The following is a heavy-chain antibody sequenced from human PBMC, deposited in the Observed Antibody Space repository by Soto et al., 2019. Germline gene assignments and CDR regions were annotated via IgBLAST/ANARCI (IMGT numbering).Heavy chain of an antibody. CDR3: ARVFGFGGMDV. Sequence: PSETQSLTCTVSGGSISSGGYYCSWIRQHPGKGLEWIGYIYYSGSTYYNPSLKSRVTISVDTSKNQFSLKLSSVTAADTAVYYCARVFGFGGMDVWGQGTTVTVSS. D-gene: IGHD3-10*01. V-gene: IGHV4-31*03. CDR1: GGSISSGGYY. J-gene: IGHJ6*02. CDR2: IYYSGST.